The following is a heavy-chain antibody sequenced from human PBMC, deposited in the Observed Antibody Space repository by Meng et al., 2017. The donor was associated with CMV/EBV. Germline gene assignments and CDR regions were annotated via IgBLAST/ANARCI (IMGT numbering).Heavy chain of an antibody. Sequence: YTFTDYYIHWVRQAPGQGLEWMGWINPKSDGTSYAQKFQGRFTMTGDTSISTAYMELGSLRSDDTAVYYCARAGRHISSWYSDYFDFWGQGPLVTVSS. CDR2: INPKSDGT. V-gene: IGHV1-2*02. D-gene: IGHD6-13*01. J-gene: IGHJ4*02. CDR1: YTFTDYY. CDR3: ARAGRHISSWYSDYFDF.